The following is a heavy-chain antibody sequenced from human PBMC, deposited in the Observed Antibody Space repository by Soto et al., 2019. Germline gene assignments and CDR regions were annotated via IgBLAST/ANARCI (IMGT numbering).Heavy chain of an antibody. Sequence: GGSLRLSCAASGFTVSSNYMSWVRQAPGKGLEWVSVIYSGGSTYYADSVKGRFTISRENSKNTLYLQMNSLRAEDTAVYYCARGEEQLDYYYYYYMDVWGKGTTVTVSS. J-gene: IGHJ6*03. V-gene: IGHV3-66*01. CDR1: GFTVSSNY. CDR2: IYSGGST. D-gene: IGHD6-6*01. CDR3: ARGEEQLDYYYYYYMDV.